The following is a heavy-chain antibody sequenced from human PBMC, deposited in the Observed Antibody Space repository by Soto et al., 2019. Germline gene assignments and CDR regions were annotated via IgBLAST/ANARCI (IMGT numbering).Heavy chain of an antibody. J-gene: IGHJ5*02. V-gene: IGHV1-3*01. Sequence: ASVKVSCKASGYTLTSYGIHWVRQAPGQRLEWMGWINAANGDTKYSPKFQGRVTITRDTSASTAYMELSSLRSEDTAVYYCVRRHVSATGIDWFDPWGQGTLVTVSS. CDR3: VRRHVSATGIDWFDP. CDR1: GYTLTSYG. CDR2: INAANGDT. D-gene: IGHD6-13*01.